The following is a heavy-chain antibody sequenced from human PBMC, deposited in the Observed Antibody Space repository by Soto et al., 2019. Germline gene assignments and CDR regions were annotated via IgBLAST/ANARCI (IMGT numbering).Heavy chain of an antibody. Sequence: PSETLSLTCAVYGGSFSGYYWSWIRQPPGKGLEWIGEINHSGSTNYNPSLKSRVTISVDTSKNQFSLKLSSVTAADTAVYYCARRLYYDSSGFEGGGMDVWGQGTTVT. CDR2: INHSGST. D-gene: IGHD3-22*01. CDR3: ARRLYYDSSGFEGGGMDV. CDR1: GGSFSGYY. V-gene: IGHV4-34*01. J-gene: IGHJ6*02.